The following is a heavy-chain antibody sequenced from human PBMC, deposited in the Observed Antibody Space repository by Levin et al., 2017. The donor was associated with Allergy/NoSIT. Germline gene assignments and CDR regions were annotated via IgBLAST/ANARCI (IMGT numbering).Heavy chain of an antibody. V-gene: IGHV4-59*01. CDR2: IYHSGST. Sequence: SETLSLTCTVSGDSISGYYWSWIRLPPGKRLEWIGYIYHSGSTDYNPSLKSRVTMSVDTSKNQFSLKLSSVTAADTAVYYCARERYFDWDDAFDIWGQGTMVTVSS. CDR1: GDSISGYY. J-gene: IGHJ3*02. D-gene: IGHD3-9*01. CDR3: ARERYFDWDDAFDI.